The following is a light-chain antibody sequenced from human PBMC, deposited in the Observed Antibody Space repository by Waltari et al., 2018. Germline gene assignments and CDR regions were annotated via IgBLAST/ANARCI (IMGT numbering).Light chain of an antibody. CDR3: QRYDNLPMFA. CDR1: QDISNY. CDR2: DAS. Sequence: IQLTQSPSSLSASVGDRVTITCRASQDISNYLNWYQQKPGKAPKLLIHDASSLETGVPSRFSGSQSGTYFTLTISSLQPEDIATYYCQRYDNLPMFAFGPGTMVDIK. V-gene: IGKV1-33*01. J-gene: IGKJ3*01.